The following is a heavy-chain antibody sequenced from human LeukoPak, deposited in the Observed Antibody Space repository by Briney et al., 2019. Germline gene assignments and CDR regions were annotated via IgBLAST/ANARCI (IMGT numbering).Heavy chain of an antibody. D-gene: IGHD6-13*01. Sequence: ASVRVSCKASGYTFTSYYMHWVRQAPGQGLEWMGIINPSGGSTSYAQKFQGRVTMTRDMSTSTVYMELSSLRSEDTAVYYCARGALWYSSSWYDPYYFDYWGQGTLVTVSS. V-gene: IGHV1-46*01. CDR3: ARGALWYSSSWYDPYYFDY. CDR2: INPSGGST. J-gene: IGHJ4*02. CDR1: GYTFTSYY.